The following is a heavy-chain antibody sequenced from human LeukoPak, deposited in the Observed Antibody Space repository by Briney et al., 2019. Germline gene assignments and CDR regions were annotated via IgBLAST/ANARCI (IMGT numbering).Heavy chain of an antibody. CDR2: INHSGST. D-gene: IGHD3-3*01. CDR1: GGSFSGYY. CDR3: ARVSIRLRFLEWLPDNWFDP. V-gene: IGHV4-34*01. Sequence: PSETLSLTCAVYGGSFSGYYWSWIRQPPGKGLEWIGEINHSGSTNYNPSLKSRVTITVDTAKNQCSLKLSSVTAADTAVHYCARVSIRLRFLEWLPDNWFDPWGQGTLVTVSS. J-gene: IGHJ5*02.